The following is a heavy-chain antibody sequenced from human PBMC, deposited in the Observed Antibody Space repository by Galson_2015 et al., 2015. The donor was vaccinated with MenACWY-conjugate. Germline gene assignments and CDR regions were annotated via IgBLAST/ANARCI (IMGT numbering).Heavy chain of an antibody. CDR3: ARRSGWTNDAFDI. D-gene: IGHD6-19*01. CDR1: GYTFTSYG. Sequence: SVKVSCKASGYTFTSYGFSWVRQAPGQGLEWIGWISAYNGNINYAQKFQGRVTMTTDTSTSTAYMELRSLRSDDTAVYYCARRSGWTNDAFDIWGQGTVVTVSS. CDR2: ISAYNGNI. V-gene: IGHV1-18*01. J-gene: IGHJ3*02.